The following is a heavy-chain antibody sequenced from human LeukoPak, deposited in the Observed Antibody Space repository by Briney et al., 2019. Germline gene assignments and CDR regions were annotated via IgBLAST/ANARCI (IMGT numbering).Heavy chain of an antibody. V-gene: IGHV4-30-2*01. CDR3: ARASTVAGAFDI. Sequence: SETLSLTCTVSGGSISSGGYYWSWIRQPPGKGLEWIGYIYHSGSTYYNPSLKSRVTISVDRSKNQFSLKLSSVTAADTAVYYCARASTVAGAFDIWGQGTMVTVSS. D-gene: IGHD4-23*01. CDR2: IYHSGST. J-gene: IGHJ3*02. CDR1: GGSISSGGYY.